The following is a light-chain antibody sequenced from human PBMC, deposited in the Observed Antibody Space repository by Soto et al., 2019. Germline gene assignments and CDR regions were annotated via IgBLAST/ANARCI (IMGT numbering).Light chain of an antibody. CDR3: QQRSNWPLT. V-gene: IGKV3-11*01. Sequence: EIVLTQSPATLSLSPGERATLSCRASQSVSSYLAWYQQKPGQAPRLLIYDASNRATGIPARFSGRGSGTDFTITISSLEPEDFAVYYCQQRSNWPLTFGGGTKVDIK. CDR2: DAS. CDR1: QSVSSY. J-gene: IGKJ4*01.